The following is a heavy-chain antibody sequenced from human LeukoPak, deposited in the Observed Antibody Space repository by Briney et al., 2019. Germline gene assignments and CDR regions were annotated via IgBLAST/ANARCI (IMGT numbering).Heavy chain of an antibody. V-gene: IGHV3-23*01. CDR3: AKGLRLGELSSGFDY. Sequence: GGSLRLSCGASGFTFSNYAMNWVRQAPGKGLEGVSRISNSGGSAYYADSVKGRFTISRDNSRNTLYLQMNSLRAEDTAVYYCAKGLRLGELSSGFDYWGQGTLVTVSS. D-gene: IGHD3-16*02. J-gene: IGHJ4*02. CDR1: GFTFSNYA. CDR2: ISNSGGSA.